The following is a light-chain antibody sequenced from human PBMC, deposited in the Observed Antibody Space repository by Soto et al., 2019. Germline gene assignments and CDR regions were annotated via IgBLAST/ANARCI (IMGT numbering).Light chain of an antibody. CDR3: QQYASFPRT. Sequence: EIVLTQSPGTLSLSPGDRATLSCRASQSVGSDYLAWYQQKPGQPPRLLIYGASSRATGIPDRFSGSGSGTDFTLTISSLEPEDFAVFYCQQYASFPRTFGQGAKVEIK. V-gene: IGKV3-20*01. CDR1: QSVGSDY. J-gene: IGKJ4*01. CDR2: GAS.